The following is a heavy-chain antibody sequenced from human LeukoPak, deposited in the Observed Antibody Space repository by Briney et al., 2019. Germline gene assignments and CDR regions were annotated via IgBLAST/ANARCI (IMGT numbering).Heavy chain of an antibody. J-gene: IGHJ6*03. CDR3: AREVYSSSWYSYYYYYMDV. CDR1: GGSFNDNY. Sequence: SETLSLTCALSGGSFNDNYWSWIRQPPGKGLEWIGEINHSGSTNYNPSLKSRVTISVDTSKNQFSLKLSSVTAADTAVYYCAREVYSSSWYSYYYYYMDVWGKGTTVTVSS. D-gene: IGHD6-13*01. CDR2: INHSGST. V-gene: IGHV4-34*01.